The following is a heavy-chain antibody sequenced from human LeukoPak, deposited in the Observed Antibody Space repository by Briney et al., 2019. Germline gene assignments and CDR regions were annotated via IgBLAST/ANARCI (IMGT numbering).Heavy chain of an antibody. J-gene: IGHJ5*02. Sequence: GGSLRLSCVASGFTFSDYYMSWIRQAPGKGLQYVSYISSSGTYANYANSVKGRFTNSRDNAKNSLYLQMNSLRADDTAVYYCARGGYDILTGTSFFDPWGQGTLVTVSS. CDR1: GFTFSDYY. V-gene: IGHV3-11*05. CDR3: ARGGYDILTGTSFFDP. CDR2: ISSSGTYA. D-gene: IGHD3-9*01.